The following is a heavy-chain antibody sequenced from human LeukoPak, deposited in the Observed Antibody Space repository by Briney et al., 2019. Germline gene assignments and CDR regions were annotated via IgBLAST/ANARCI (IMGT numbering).Heavy chain of an antibody. D-gene: IGHD3-10*01. CDR2: IYAGGST. J-gene: IGHJ6*02. V-gene: IGHV3-53*04. CDR3: ATAGSSELLWDYAMDV. Sequence: GGSLRLSCAASGFTVRSNYMSWVRQAPGKGLEWVSLIYAGGSTYYSEAVKGGFTIFRHNTKNQLHLQINSLRVEDTAVYYCATAGSSELLWDYAMDVWGQGTTVTVSS. CDR1: GFTVRSNY.